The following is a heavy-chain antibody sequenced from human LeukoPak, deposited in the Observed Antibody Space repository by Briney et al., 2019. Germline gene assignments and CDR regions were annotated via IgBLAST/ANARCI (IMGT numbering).Heavy chain of an antibody. CDR2: ISSSSSYI. V-gene: IGHV3-21*01. D-gene: IGHD4-17*01. Sequence: GRSLRLSCAASGFTFSSYSMNWVRQAPGKGLEWVSSISSSSSYIYYADSVKGRFTISRDNAKNSLYLQMNSLRAEDTAVYYCARPRNGDYNDYWGQGTLVTVSS. J-gene: IGHJ4*02. CDR3: ARPRNGDYNDY. CDR1: GFTFSSYS.